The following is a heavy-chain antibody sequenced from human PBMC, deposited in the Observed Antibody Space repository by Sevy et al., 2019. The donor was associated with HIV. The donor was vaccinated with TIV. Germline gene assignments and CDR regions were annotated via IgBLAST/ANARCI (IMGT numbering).Heavy chain of an antibody. Sequence: ASVKVSCKASGYTFTSYGISWVRQAPGQGLEWMGWISAYNGITNYAQKLQGRVTMTTDTSTSTAYMELRSLRSDDTAVYYCARGEVCYDSSGYSHAFDIWGQGTMVTVSS. V-gene: IGHV1-18*01. CDR1: GYTFTSYG. D-gene: IGHD3-22*01. CDR2: ISAYNGIT. J-gene: IGHJ3*02. CDR3: ARGEVCYDSSGYSHAFDI.